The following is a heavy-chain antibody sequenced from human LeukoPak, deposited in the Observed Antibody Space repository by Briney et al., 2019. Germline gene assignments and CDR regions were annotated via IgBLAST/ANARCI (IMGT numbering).Heavy chain of an antibody. CDR3: ARGKVVKWGNSLDY. V-gene: IGHV4-59*08. CDR1: GGSISSYY. Sequence: SETLSLTCTVSGGSISSYYWSWIRQPPGKGLEWIGYIYYSGSTNYNPSLKSRVTISVDTSKNQFSLKLSSVTAADTAVYYCARGKVVKWGNSLDYWGQGTLVTVSS. D-gene: IGHD7-27*01. CDR2: IYYSGST. J-gene: IGHJ4*02.